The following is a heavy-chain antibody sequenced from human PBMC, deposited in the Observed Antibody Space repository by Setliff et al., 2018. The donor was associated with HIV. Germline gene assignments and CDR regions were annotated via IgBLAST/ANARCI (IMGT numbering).Heavy chain of an antibody. V-gene: IGHV4-4*07. J-gene: IGHJ4*02. Sequence: SETLSLTCTVSGGSISTYYWSWIRQPAGKGLEWIGRIYRSGDTFHNPSLKSRVTLSLDTSQNQFSLRLNSVTAADTAVYYCMRGSGLTPGSYLGDYWGQGILVTVSS. CDR1: GGSISTYY. D-gene: IGHD1-26*01. CDR3: MRGSGLTPGSYLGDY. CDR2: IYRSGDT.